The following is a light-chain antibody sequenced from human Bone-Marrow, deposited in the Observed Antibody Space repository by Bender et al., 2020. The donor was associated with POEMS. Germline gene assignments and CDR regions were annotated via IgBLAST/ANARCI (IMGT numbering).Light chain of an antibody. J-gene: IGLJ3*02. V-gene: IGLV1-47*01. CDR3: CSYAGLSTRL. CDR2: GNH. Sequence: QSILTQPPSASATPGQSITISCSGSTSNIGNNFAYWYQQFPGTAPKLLIYGNHKRPSGVPDRFSGSKSDTSASLAISGLRSEDEADYYCCSYAGLSTRLFGGGTKVTVL. CDR1: TSNIGNNF.